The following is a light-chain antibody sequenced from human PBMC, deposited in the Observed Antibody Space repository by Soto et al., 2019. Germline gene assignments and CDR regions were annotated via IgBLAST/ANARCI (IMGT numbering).Light chain of an antibody. CDR1: ETVANY. Sequence: IVSKEYPASPALTRGGRETISCWASETVANYLAWYQQKPGQAPRLLIYGASTRATGIPARFSGSGSGTEFTLTGSSLQSEDFSVYFSQQSNIWHQRTFGQGTKVDI. CDR3: QQSNIWHQRT. V-gene: IGKV3-15*01. CDR2: GAS. J-gene: IGKJ1*01.